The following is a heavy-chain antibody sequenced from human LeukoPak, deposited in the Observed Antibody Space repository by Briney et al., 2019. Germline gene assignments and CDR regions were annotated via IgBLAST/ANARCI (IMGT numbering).Heavy chain of an antibody. V-gene: IGHV3-21*01. D-gene: IGHD6-13*01. CDR1: GFTFSSYA. J-gene: IGHJ4*02. CDR2: ISSSSSYI. CDR3: ATGSSSSFDY. Sequence: GGSLRLSCAASGFTFSSYAMNWVRQAPGKGLEWVSSISSSSSYIYYADLVQGRFTISRDNAKNSLYLQMNSLRAEDTAVYYCATGSSSSFDYWGQGTLVTVSA.